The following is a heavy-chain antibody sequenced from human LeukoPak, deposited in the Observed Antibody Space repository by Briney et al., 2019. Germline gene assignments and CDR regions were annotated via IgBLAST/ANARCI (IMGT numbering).Heavy chain of an antibody. J-gene: IGHJ3*02. CDR2: IRSDGTDK. V-gene: IGHV3-30*02. CDR3: ARDWDYDFWSGYHHDAFDI. Sequence: PGGSLRLSCAASGFTFSSYGMHWVRQAPGKGLEWVAFIRSDGTDKSYAASVMGRFTISRDNAKNSLYLQMNSLRAEDTAVYYCARDWDYDFWSGYHHDAFDIWGQGTMVTVSS. D-gene: IGHD3-3*01. CDR1: GFTFSSYG.